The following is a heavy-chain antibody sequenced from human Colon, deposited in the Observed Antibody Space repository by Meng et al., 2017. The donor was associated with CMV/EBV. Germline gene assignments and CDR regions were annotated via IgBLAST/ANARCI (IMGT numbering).Heavy chain of an antibody. Sequence: SGSIFTNYYMHWVRQAPGQGLEWLGVINPRGGGTTYAQKFQGRLTMTRDTSTSTLYMDLSSLTSDDTALYFCARVMAAAGNIGRFDSWGQGTLVTVSS. D-gene: IGHD6-13*01. CDR3: ARVMAAAGNIGRFDS. CDR2: INPRGGGT. V-gene: IGHV1-46*01. J-gene: IGHJ5*01. CDR1: GSIFTNYY.